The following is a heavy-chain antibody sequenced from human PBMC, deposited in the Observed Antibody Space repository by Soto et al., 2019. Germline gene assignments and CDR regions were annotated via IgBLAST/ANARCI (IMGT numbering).Heavy chain of an antibody. V-gene: IGHV4-31*03. D-gene: IGHD3-10*01. CDR3: ARDRYGSGSPPFDY. CDR2: IYYSGST. CDR1: GGSISSGGYY. Sequence: QVQLQESGPGLVKPSQTLSLTCTVSGGSISSGGYYWSWIRQHPGKGLEWIGYIYYSGSTYYNPSLKSRVTISIDTSKNQFSLKLSSVTAADTAVYYCARDRYGSGSPPFDYWGQGTLVTVSS. J-gene: IGHJ4*02.